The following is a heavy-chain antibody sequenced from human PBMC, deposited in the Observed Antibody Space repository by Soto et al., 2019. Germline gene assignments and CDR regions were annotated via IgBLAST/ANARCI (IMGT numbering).Heavy chain of an antibody. CDR1: GDSISVGYY. J-gene: IGHJ6*02. Sequence: QVQLQESGPGLVKPSQTLSLTCTVSGDSISVGYYWSWIRQHPGKGLEWIRYVTPSGTTYYNPSLKSRVSISTHRSKNQSSLEVSSVTAADTAVYYCARDRGSYGMDVWGQGTTVTVSS. CDR2: VTPSGTT. V-gene: IGHV4-31*03. CDR3: ARDRGSYGMDV.